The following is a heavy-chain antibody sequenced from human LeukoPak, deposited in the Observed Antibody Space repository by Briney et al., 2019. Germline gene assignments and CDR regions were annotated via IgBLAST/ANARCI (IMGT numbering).Heavy chain of an antibody. Sequence: PSETLSLTCTVSGYSISSGYYWGWVRQPPGKGLEWIGSIYHSGSTYYNPSLKSRVTISVDTSKNQFSLKLRSVTAADTAVYYCARGVVGATTAFDYWGQGTLVTVSS. D-gene: IGHD1-26*01. CDR2: IYHSGST. J-gene: IGHJ4*02. V-gene: IGHV4-38-2*02. CDR1: GYSISSGYY. CDR3: ARGVVGATTAFDY.